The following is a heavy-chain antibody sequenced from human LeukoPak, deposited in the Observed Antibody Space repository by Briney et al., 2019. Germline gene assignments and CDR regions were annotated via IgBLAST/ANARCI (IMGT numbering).Heavy chain of an antibody. V-gene: IGHV1-69*13. J-gene: IGHJ4*02. CDR3: ARGSYTLGYQPY. CDR1: GGTFSSYA. CDR2: IIPIFGTA. D-gene: IGHD7-27*01. Sequence: ASVKVSCKASGGTFSSYAISWVRQAPGQGLEWMGGIIPIFGTANYAQKFQGRVTITADESTSTAYMEPSSLRSEDTAVYYCARGSYTLGYQPYWGQGTLVTVSS.